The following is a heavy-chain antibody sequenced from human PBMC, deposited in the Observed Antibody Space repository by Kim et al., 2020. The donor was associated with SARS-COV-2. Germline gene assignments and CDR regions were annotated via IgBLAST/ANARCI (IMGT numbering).Heavy chain of an antibody. CDR3: ARHGHYYDSSADWFDP. J-gene: IGHJ5*02. CDR2: IYYSGST. V-gene: IGHV4-59*08. CDR1: GGSISSYY. D-gene: IGHD3-22*01. Sequence: SETLSLTCTVSGGSISSYYWSWIRQPPGKGLEWIGYIYYSGSTNYNPSLKSRVTISVDTSKNQFSLKLSSVTAADTAVYYCARHGHYYDSSADWFDPWGQGTLVTVSS.